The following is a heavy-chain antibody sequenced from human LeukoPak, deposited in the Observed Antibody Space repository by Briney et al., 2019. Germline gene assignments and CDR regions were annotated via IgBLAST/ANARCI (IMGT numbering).Heavy chain of an antibody. D-gene: IGHD3-10*02. CDR1: GFTFSSYE. Sequence: GSLRLSCAASGFTFSSYEMNWVRQAPGKGLEWVSYISSSGSTIYYADSLKGRFTISRDNAKYSLYLQMNSLRAEDTAVYYCAELGITMIGGVWGKGTTVTISS. CDR3: AELGITMIGGV. CDR2: ISSSGSTI. V-gene: IGHV3-48*03. J-gene: IGHJ6*04.